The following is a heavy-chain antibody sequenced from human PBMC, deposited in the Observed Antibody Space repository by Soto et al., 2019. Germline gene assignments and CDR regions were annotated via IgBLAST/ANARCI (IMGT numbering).Heavy chain of an antibody. CDR2: IYYSGST. V-gene: IGHV4-30-4*01. Sequence: KPSETLSLTCTVSGGSISSGDYYWSWIRQPPGKGLEWIGYIYYSGSTYYNPSLKSRVTISVDTSKSQFSLKLSSVTAADTAVYYCAIGGGDNWNYNLSYWGQGTLVTVSS. J-gene: IGHJ4*02. D-gene: IGHD1-7*01. CDR3: AIGGGDNWNYNLSY. CDR1: GGSISSGDYY.